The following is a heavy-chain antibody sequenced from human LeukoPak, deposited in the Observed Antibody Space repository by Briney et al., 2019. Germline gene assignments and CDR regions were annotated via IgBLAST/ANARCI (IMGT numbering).Heavy chain of an antibody. D-gene: IGHD6-19*01. Sequence: GASVKVSCKASVYTLTSYVINWVRQATGQGLEWMGGMIPTFGTAIYAEKFQGRVTITTDESTSTAYMELSSLRSEDTAVYYCARGVTAVAGIKDAFDIWGQGTMVTVSS. V-gene: IGHV1-69*05. CDR3: ARGVTAVAGIKDAFDI. CDR1: VYTLTSYV. J-gene: IGHJ3*02. CDR2: MIPTFGTA.